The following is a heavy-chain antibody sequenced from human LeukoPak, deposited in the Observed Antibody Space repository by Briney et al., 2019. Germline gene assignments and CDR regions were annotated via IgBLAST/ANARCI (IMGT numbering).Heavy chain of an antibody. J-gene: IGHJ5*02. CDR3: ARVKIGIAVAGTGWFDP. CDR2: IYHSGST. V-gene: IGHV4-38-2*02. CDR1: GYSISSGYY. D-gene: IGHD6-19*01. Sequence: PSETLSLTCTVSGYSISSGYYWGWIRQPPGKGLEWIGSIYHSGSTYYNPSLKSRVTISVDTSQNQFSLKLSSVTAADTAVYYCARVKIGIAVAGTGWFDPWGQGTLVTVSS.